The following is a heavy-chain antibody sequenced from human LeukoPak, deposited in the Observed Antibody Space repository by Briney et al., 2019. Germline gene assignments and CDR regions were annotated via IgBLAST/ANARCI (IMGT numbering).Heavy chain of an antibody. Sequence: ASVKVSCKASGYTFTGYYMHWVRQAPGQGLEWMGWINPNSGGTNYAQKFQGRVTMTRDTSISTAYMELSRLRSDDTAVYYCARAIAGRAHYYMDVWGKGTTVTVSS. J-gene: IGHJ6*03. CDR2: INPNSGGT. CDR1: GYTFTGYY. D-gene: IGHD2/OR15-2a*01. CDR3: ARAIAGRAHYYMDV. V-gene: IGHV1-2*02.